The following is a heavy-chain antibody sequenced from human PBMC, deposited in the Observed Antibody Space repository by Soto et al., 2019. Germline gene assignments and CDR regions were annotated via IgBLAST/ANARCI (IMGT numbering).Heavy chain of an antibody. CDR3: VRDGTKTLRDWFDP. J-gene: IGHJ5*02. V-gene: IGHV4-4*07. D-gene: IGHD1-1*01. Sequence: SETLSLTCTVSGASISGFYWSWIRKSAGKGLEWIGRIYATGTTDYNPSLKSRVMMSVDTSKKQFSLKLRSVTAADTAVYYCVRDGTKTLRDWFDPWGQGILVTVSS. CDR1: GASISGFY. CDR2: IYATGTT.